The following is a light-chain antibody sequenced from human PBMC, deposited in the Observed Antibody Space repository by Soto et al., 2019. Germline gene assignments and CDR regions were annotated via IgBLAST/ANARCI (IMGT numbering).Light chain of an antibody. J-gene: IGLJ2*01. V-gene: IGLV1-44*01. Sequence: QSVLTQPPSTSGTPGQRVAISCSGTSSNIGSHTVNWYQQLPGTAPKLLIYGDDQRPSGIPDRFSGSKSGNTASLTISGLQAEDEADYYCASKAGSSRHVVFGGGTKVTVL. CDR3: ASKAGSSRHVV. CDR2: GDD. CDR1: SSNIGSHT.